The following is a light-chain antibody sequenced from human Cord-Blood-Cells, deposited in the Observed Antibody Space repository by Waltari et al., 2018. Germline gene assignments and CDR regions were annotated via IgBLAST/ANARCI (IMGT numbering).Light chain of an antibody. V-gene: IGLV2-14*01. CDR3: SSYTSSSTLVV. Sequence: QSALTQPASVSGSPGQSITISCTGTSSDVGGYNYFSWYQQHQGKAPKLMIYDVSNRPAGVSTRFSGSKSGNTASLTISGLQAEDEADYYCSSYTSSSTLVVFGGGTKLTVL. CDR2: DVS. CDR1: SSDVGGYNY. J-gene: IGLJ2*01.